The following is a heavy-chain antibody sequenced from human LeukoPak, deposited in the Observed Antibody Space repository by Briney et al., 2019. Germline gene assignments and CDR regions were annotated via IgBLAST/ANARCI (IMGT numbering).Heavy chain of an antibody. V-gene: IGHV1-2*02. CDR1: GYTFTGYY. Sequence: GSSVKVSCKASGYTFTGYYIHWVRQAPGQGLEWMGWINPNSGGTNYAQKFQGRVTMPRDTAITRAYMELSGLRCDDPAIYYCARGKLAAPGRTGYNWFDPWGQGTLVTVSS. CDR3: ARGKLAAPGRTGYNWFDP. J-gene: IGHJ5*02. CDR2: INPNSGGT. D-gene: IGHD6-13*01.